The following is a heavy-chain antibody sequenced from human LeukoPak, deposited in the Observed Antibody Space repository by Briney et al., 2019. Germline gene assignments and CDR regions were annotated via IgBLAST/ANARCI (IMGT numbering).Heavy chain of an antibody. CDR1: GGSISSNSYY. D-gene: IGHD2-15*01. V-gene: IGHV4-61*02. CDR3: AREPVVVVAATCYFDY. CDR2: IYTSGST. Sequence: SETLSLTCTVSGGSISSNSYYWSWIRQPAGKGLEWIGRIYTSGSTNYNPSLKSRVTISVDTSKNQFSLKLSSVTAADTAVYYCAREPVVVVAATCYFDYWGQGTLVTVSS. J-gene: IGHJ4*02.